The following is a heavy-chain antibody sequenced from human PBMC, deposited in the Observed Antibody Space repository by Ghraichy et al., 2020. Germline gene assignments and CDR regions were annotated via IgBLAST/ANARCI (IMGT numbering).Heavy chain of an antibody. CDR1: GGSFSGYY. CDR3: ARHAWGGYFFDY. CDR2: INQSGST. D-gene: IGHD5-12*01. Sequence: SETLSLTCAVYGGSFSGYYWSWIRQPPGKGLEWIGEINQSGSTNYNPSLKSRVTISVDTSKNQFSLQLSSVTAADTAVYYCARHAWGGYFFDYWGQGTLVTVSS. J-gene: IGHJ4*02. V-gene: IGHV4-34*01.